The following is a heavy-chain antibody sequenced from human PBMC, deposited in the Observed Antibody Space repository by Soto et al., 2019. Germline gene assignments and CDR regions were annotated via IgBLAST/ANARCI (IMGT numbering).Heavy chain of an antibody. D-gene: IGHD3-16*02. J-gene: IGHJ6*03. Sequence: GGSLRLSCAASGFTFSSYAMSWVRQAPGKGLEWVSAISGSGGSTYYADSVKGRFTISRDNSKNTLYLQMNSLRAEDTAVYYCAKDRSLGGSSLYYYYYMDVWGKGTTVTVSS. CDR2: ISGSGGST. V-gene: IGHV3-23*01. CDR1: GFTFSSYA. CDR3: AKDRSLGGSSLYYYYYMDV.